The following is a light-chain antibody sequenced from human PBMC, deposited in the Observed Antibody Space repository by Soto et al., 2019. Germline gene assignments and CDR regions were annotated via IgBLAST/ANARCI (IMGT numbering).Light chain of an antibody. Sequence: QSALTQPHSASGSPGQSVTISCTGTKNYIGVYDVVSWYQHHPGKAPRLIIYEVVQRPSGVPDRFSGSKSGNTASLPVSGLQAADEADYYCKSYAGSNTYVFGSGTKLTVL. V-gene: IGLV2-8*01. CDR3: KSYAGSNTYV. CDR1: KNYIGVYDV. J-gene: IGLJ2*01. CDR2: EVV.